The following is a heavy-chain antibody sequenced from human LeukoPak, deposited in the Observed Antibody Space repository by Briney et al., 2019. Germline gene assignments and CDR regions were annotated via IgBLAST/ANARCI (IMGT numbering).Heavy chain of an antibody. Sequence: SETLSLTCAVYGGSFSGYYWSWIRQLPGKGLEWIGEINHSGSTNYNPSLKSRVTISVDTSKNQFSLKLSSVTAADTAVYYCARVRGSQGIAARKYYYYYMDVWGKGTTVTVSS. V-gene: IGHV4-34*01. CDR1: GGSFSGYY. J-gene: IGHJ6*03. CDR2: INHSGST. CDR3: ARVRGSQGIAARKYYYYYMDV. D-gene: IGHD6-6*01.